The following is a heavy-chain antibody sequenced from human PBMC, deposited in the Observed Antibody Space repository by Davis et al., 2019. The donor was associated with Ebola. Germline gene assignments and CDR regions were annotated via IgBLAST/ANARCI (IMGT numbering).Heavy chain of an antibody. CDR2: INDIGGNP. Sequence: GESLKISCEVSGFTFSGYAMSWVRQAPGKGLQWVSGINDIGGNPQHADSVKGRFTISRDNSKNMLFLQMDSLRGEDTAVYYCAKEMEVTKPYDHWGQGTLVSVSS. CDR3: AKEMEVTKPYDH. D-gene: IGHD2-21*02. V-gene: IGHV3-23*01. CDR1: GFTFSGYA. J-gene: IGHJ5*02.